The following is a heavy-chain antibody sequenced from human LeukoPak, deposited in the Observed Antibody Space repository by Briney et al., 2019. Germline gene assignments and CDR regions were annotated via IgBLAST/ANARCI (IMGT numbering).Heavy chain of an antibody. J-gene: IGHJ4*02. CDR1: GYSFSSYW. CDR3: ARHSGGLGYDSSGYYSY. V-gene: IGHV5-51*01. D-gene: IGHD3-22*01. Sequence: GESLKISCKGSGYSFSSYWIGWVRQMPGKGPEWMVIIYPGDSDIKYSPSFQGQVTISADKSISTAYLQWSSLKASDTAMYYCARHSGGLGYDSSGYYSYWGQGTLVTVSS. CDR2: IYPGDSDI.